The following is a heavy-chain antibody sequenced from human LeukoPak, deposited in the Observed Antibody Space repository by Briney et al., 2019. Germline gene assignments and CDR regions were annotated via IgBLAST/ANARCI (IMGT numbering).Heavy chain of an antibody. D-gene: IGHD2-2*01. CDR2: IYYSGST. CDR3: ARYCSSTSCLGDWYFDL. Sequence: SETLSLTCTVSGGSISSYYWSWIRQPPGKGLEWIGYIYYSGSTNYNPSLKSRVTISVDTSKNQFSLKLSSVTAADTAVYYCARYCSSTSCLGDWYFDLWGRGTLVTVSS. CDR1: GGSISSYY. J-gene: IGHJ2*01. V-gene: IGHV4-59*08.